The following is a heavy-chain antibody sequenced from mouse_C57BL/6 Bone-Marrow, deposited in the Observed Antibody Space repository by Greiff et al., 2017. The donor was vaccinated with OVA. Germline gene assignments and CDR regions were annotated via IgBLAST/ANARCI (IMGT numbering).Heavy chain of an antibody. CDR3: ARASYYGSSYWYFDV. D-gene: IGHD1-1*01. J-gene: IGHJ1*03. Sequence: EVKLVESEGGLVQPGSSMKLSCTASGFTFSDYYMAWVRQVPEKGLEWVANINYDGSSTYYLDSLKSRFIISRDNAKNILYLQMSSLKSEDTATYYGARASYYGSSYWYFDVWGTGTTVTVSS. CDR1: GFTFSDYY. V-gene: IGHV5-16*01. CDR2: INYDGSST.